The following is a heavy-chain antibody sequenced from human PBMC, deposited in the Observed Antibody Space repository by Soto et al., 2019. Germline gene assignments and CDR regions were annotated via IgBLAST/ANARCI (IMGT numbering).Heavy chain of an antibody. Sequence: QVQLVESGGGVVQPGRSLRLSCAASGFTFSSYGMHWVRQAPGKGLEWVAVIWYDGSNKYYADSVKGRFTISRDNSKNTLYLQMNSLRAEDTAVYYCARDRGLGYFDWLSRGYFDYWGQGTLVTVSS. J-gene: IGHJ4*02. D-gene: IGHD3-9*01. V-gene: IGHV3-33*01. CDR3: ARDRGLGYFDWLSRGYFDY. CDR2: IWYDGSNK. CDR1: GFTFSSYG.